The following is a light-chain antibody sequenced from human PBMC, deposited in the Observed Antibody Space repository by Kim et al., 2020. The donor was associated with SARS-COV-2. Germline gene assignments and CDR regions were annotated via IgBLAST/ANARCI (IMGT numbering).Light chain of an antibody. CDR3: SAWDDSLKAWV. J-gene: IGLJ3*02. Sequence: RQTATLTCTRNSNNIGDQGVAWLQQHQGHPPKLLSYRNNKRPSGIAERFSASRSGNAAFLTITGLQPEDEADYYCSAWDDSLKAWVFGGGTQLTVL. CDR1: SNNIGDQG. CDR2: RNN. V-gene: IGLV10-54*04.